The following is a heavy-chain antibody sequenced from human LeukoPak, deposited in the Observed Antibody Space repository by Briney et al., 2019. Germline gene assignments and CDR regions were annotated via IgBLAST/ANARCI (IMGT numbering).Heavy chain of an antibody. Sequence: ASVKVSCKASGGTFSSYAISWVRQAPGQGLEWMGWISAYNGNTNYAQKLQGRVTMTTDTSTSTAYMELRSLRSDDTAVYYCARDYYYGSGSPATANWFDPWGQGTLVTVSS. J-gene: IGHJ5*02. CDR2: ISAYNGNT. V-gene: IGHV1-18*01. D-gene: IGHD3-10*01. CDR3: ARDYYYGSGSPATANWFDP. CDR1: GGTFSSYA.